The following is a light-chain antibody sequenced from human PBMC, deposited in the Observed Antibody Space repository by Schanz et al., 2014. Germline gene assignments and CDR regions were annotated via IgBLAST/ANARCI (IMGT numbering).Light chain of an antibody. J-gene: IGLJ3*02. Sequence: QSALTQPRSVSGSPGQSVTISCTGTSSDVGGYNYVSWYQQHPGKAPKLMIYDVSKRPSGVPDRFSGSKSGTSASLAISGLQSEDEADYYCATWDDSLNVWVFGGGTKLTVL. CDR1: SSDVGGYNY. V-gene: IGLV2-11*01. CDR2: DVS. CDR3: ATWDDSLNVWV.